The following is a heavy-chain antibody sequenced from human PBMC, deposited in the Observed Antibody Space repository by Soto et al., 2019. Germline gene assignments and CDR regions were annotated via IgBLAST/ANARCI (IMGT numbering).Heavy chain of an antibody. J-gene: IGHJ4*02. CDR3: AVSNNHGSGSAYDY. CDR2: LTPRGFNT. CDR1: GFTFSDRA. V-gene: IGHV3-23*01. D-gene: IGHD3-10*01. Sequence: EVQLLESGGDLVQPGGSLRLSCAASGFTFSDRAMTWVRQAPGKGLEWVSALTPRGFNTYYTDSVRGRFTIYRDNSRNTLYLEMKSLRAEDTATYNCAVSNNHGSGSAYDYWGQGTLVAVSS.